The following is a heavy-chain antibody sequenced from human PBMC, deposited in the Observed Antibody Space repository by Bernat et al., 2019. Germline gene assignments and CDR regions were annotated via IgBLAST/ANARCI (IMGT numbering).Heavy chain of an antibody. CDR1: GFTVSSNY. CDR3: AGDPYYYDSSGPIPFDV. CDR2: IYSGGST. D-gene: IGHD3-22*01. J-gene: IGHJ3*01. V-gene: IGHV3-53*04. Sequence: EVQLVESGGGLVQPGGSLRLSCAASGFTVSSNYMSWVRQAPGKGLEWVSVIYSGGSTYYADSVKGRFTISRHNSKNTLYLQMNSLRAEDTAVYYCAGDPYYYDSSGPIPFDVWGQGTMVTVSS.